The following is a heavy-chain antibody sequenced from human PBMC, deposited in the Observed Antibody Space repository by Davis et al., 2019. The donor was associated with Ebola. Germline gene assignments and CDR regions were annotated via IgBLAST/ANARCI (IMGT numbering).Heavy chain of an antibody. J-gene: IGHJ6*02. CDR2: INHDGTQI. CDR3: ARDLVDNGYLYGMDV. Sequence: HTGGSLRLSCAASGFTFSTYVMHWVRQVPGKGPVWVSRINHDGTQITYADFVKGRFTISRDDAKSTLFLQMNSLRVEDTAVYYCARDLVDNGYLYGMDVWGQGTTVTVSS. V-gene: IGHV3-74*03. D-gene: IGHD5-18*01. CDR1: GFTFSTYV.